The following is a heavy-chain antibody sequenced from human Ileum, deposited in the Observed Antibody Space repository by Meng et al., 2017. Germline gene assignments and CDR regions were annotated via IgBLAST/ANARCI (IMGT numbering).Heavy chain of an antibody. CDR1: GGSISSGTW. Sequence: PLPGAVPGLVKASGTLSLTCAVSGGSISSGTWWSWVRQPPGKGLQWIGEFHPGSGATYNPSLKARVTISVDTSMQQFSLQLTSVTAADTAVYYCAKNGAYCLESWGQGTLVTVSS. V-gene: IGHV4-4*02. D-gene: IGHD2-21*01. CDR3: AKNGAYCLES. CDR2: FHPGSGA. J-gene: IGHJ4*02.